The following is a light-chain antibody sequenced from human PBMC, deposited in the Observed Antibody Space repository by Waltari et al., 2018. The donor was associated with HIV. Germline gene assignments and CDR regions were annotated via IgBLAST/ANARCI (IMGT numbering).Light chain of an antibody. Sequence: QSVLTHSPSASGTPGPRVTISCSGSGSNIGRNNVPWYQPVPGTAPNRLIYRNNRRPSGVPDRFSGSKSGASASLAISGLQSEDEADYYCAAWDDSLNGPVFGGGTRLTVL. J-gene: IGLJ2*01. CDR2: RNN. CDR3: AAWDDSLNGPV. V-gene: IGLV1-44*01. CDR1: GSNIGRNN.